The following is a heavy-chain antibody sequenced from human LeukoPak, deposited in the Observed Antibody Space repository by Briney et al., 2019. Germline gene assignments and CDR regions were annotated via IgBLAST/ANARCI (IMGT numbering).Heavy chain of an antibody. CDR3: ARTAAGLIDY. D-gene: IGHD6-13*01. V-gene: IGHV1-69*06. CDR2: IIPIFGTA. Sequence: ASVKVSCKASGGTFSSYAISWVRQAPGQGLEWMGGIIPIFGTANYAQKFQGRVTITADKSTSTAYMELRSLRSDDTAVYYCARTAAGLIDYWGQGTLVTVSS. CDR1: GGTFSSYA. J-gene: IGHJ4*02.